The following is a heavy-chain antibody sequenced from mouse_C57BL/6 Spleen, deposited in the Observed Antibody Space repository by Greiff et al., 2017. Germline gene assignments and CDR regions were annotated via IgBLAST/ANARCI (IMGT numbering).Heavy chain of an antibody. CDR3: ARGDTTVVATRYFDY. CDR1: GYSFTGYF. V-gene: IGHV1-20*01. J-gene: IGHJ2*01. D-gene: IGHD1-1*01. Sequence: VQLQQSGPELVKPGDSVKISCKASGYSFTGYFMNWVMQSHGKSLEWIGRINPYNGDTFYNQKFKGKATLTVDKSSSTAHMELRSLTSEDSAVYYCARGDTTVVATRYFDYWGQGTTLTVSS. CDR2: INPYNGDT.